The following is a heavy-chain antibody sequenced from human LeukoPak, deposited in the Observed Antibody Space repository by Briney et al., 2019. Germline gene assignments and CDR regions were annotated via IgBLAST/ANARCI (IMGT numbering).Heavy chain of an antibody. Sequence: PSETLSLTCTVSGGSISSYYWSWIRQPPGKGLEWIGYIYYSGSTNYNPSLKSRVTISVDTSKNQFSLKLSSVTAADTAVYYCARCPRAGLDAFDIWGQGTTVTVSS. CDR1: GGSISSYY. V-gene: IGHV4-59*01. CDR3: ARCPRAGLDAFDI. J-gene: IGHJ3*02. D-gene: IGHD6-13*01. CDR2: IYYSGST.